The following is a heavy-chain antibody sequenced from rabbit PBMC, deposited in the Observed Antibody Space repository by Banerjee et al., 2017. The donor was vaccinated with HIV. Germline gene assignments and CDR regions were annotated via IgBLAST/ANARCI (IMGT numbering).Heavy chain of an antibody. V-gene: IGHV1S40*01. J-gene: IGHJ4*01. CDR3: VRDLAGVIGWNFNL. CDR1: GFSFSSSDY. D-gene: IGHD4-1*01. CDR2: IYAGSSGST. Sequence: QSLEESGGDLVKPGASLTLTCTASGFSFSSSDYMCWVRQAPGKGLEWIACIYAGSSGSTYYASWAKGRFTISSHNAQNSVDLQMNSLTAADTATYFCVRDLAGVIGWNFNLWGQGTLVTVS.